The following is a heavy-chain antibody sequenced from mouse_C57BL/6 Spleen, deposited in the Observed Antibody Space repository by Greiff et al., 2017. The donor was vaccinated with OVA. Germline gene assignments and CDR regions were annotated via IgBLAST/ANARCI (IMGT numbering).Heavy chain of an antibody. V-gene: IGHV5-12*01. CDR1: GFTFSDYY. CDR2: ISNGGGST. CDR3: ARRDYYGSSFDY. D-gene: IGHD1-1*01. Sequence: EVKLMESGGGLVQPGGSLKLSCAASGFTFSDYYMYWVRQTPEKRLEWVAYISNGGGSTYYPDTVKGRFTISRDNAKNTLYLQMSRLKSEDTAMYYCARRDYYGSSFDYWGQGTTLTVSS. J-gene: IGHJ2*01.